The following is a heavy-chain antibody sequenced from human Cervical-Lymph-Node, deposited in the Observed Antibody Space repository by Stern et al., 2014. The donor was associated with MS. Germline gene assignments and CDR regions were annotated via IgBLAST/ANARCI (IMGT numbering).Heavy chain of an antibody. J-gene: IGHJ4*02. V-gene: IGHV1-18*04. CDR3: ARDQPYDSSGYLGDY. CDR2: IRAYNGNT. Sequence: VQLVQSGAEVKKPGASVKVSCKASGYTFTSYGISWVRQAPGQGLEWMGWIRAYNGNTNYAQKLQGRVTMTTDTSTTTAYMELRSLRSDDTAVYYCARDQPYDSSGYLGDYWGQGTLVTVSS. CDR1: GYTFTSYG. D-gene: IGHD3-22*01.